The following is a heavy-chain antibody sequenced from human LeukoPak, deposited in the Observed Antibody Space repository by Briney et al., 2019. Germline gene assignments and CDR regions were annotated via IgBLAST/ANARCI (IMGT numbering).Heavy chain of an antibody. Sequence: GGSLRLSCAASGFXFSSYEINWVRQAPGKGLEWISGMSSSGSTIYYADTVKGRFTSSRDNAKNSLYLQMNSLRAEDTAVYYCARNSLSYYYESSGYYYLGYYYYGMDVWGQGTTVTVSS. CDR1: GFXFSSYE. J-gene: IGHJ6*02. D-gene: IGHD3-22*01. CDR3: ARNSLSYYYESSGYYYLGYYYYGMDV. V-gene: IGHV3-48*03. CDR2: MSSSGSTI.